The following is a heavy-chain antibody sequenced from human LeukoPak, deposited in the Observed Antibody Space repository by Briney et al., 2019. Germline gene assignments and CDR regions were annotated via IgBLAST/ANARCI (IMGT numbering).Heavy chain of an antibody. CDR2: VDPEDGET. D-gene: IGHD2-2*02. CDR1: GYTFTDYY. CDR3: ATLGLGYQLLYLSSAHFDY. V-gene: IGHV1-69-2*01. Sequence: GASVKVSCKASGYTFTDYYMHWVQQAPGKGLEWMGRVDPEDGETIYAEKFQGRVTITADTSTDTAYMELSSLRSEDTAVYYCATLGLGYQLLYLSSAHFDYWGQGTLVTVSP. J-gene: IGHJ4*02.